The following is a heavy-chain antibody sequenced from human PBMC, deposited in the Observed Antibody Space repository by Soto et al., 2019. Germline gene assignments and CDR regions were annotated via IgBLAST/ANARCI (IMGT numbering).Heavy chain of an antibody. CDR3: AKDGGGDLYYFDY. D-gene: IGHD2-21*02. V-gene: IGHV3-9*01. Sequence: EVQLVESGGGLVQPGRSLRLSCAASGFTFDDYAMHWVRQAPGKGLEWVSGISWNSGSIGYADSVKGRFTISRDNAKNSLYLQMNSLRAEDTALYCCAKDGGGDLYYFDYWGQGALVTVSS. CDR1: GFTFDDYA. J-gene: IGHJ4*02. CDR2: ISWNSGSI.